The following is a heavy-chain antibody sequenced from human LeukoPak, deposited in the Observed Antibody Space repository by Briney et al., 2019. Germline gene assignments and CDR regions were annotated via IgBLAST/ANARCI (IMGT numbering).Heavy chain of an antibody. D-gene: IGHD6-19*01. Sequence: SETLSLTCAVYGGSFSGYSWSWIRQPPGRGLEWIGEINHGGSTNYNPSLKSRVTISVDTSKNQFSLKLSSVTAADTAVYYCARVRRGSGWYSGWFDPWGQGTLVTVSS. V-gene: IGHV4-34*01. CDR3: ARVRRGSGWYSGWFDP. CDR2: INHGGST. J-gene: IGHJ5*02. CDR1: GGSFSGYS.